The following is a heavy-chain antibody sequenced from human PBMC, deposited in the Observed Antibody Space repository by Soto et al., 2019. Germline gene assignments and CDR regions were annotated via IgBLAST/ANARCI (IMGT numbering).Heavy chain of an antibody. CDR1: GFTFRSYA. Sequence: EVQLLESGGGLVQPGGSLRLSCAASGFTFRSYAMRWVRQAPGKGLEWVSSISGSGGSTYYADSVKGRFTISRDNYKNTLYLQMNSLRAEDTAVYYCAKDGYSTSSFVDYWGQGTLVTVSS. CDR2: ISGSGGST. CDR3: AKDGYSTSSFVDY. D-gene: IGHD6-6*01. J-gene: IGHJ4*02. V-gene: IGHV3-23*01.